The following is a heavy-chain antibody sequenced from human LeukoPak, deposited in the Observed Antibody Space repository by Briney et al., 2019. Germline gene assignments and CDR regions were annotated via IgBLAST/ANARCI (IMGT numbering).Heavy chain of an antibody. D-gene: IGHD6-19*01. J-gene: IGHJ4*02. V-gene: IGHV4-59*12. CDR1: GGSIRSFY. CDR3: ARDRSSSGWKDGYYFDY. CDR2: IHYSGST. Sequence: SETLSLTCTVSGGSIRSFYWSWIRQPPGKGLEWIGYIHYSGSTKYNPSLKSRVTMSVDTSKNQFSLKLSSVTAADTAVYYCARDRSSSGWKDGYYFDYWGQGTLVTVSS.